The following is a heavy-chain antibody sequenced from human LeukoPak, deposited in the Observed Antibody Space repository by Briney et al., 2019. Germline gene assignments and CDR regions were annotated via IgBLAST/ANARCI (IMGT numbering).Heavy chain of an antibody. CDR1: GVTFSSYA. J-gene: IGHJ4*02. Sequence: GESLRLSCAASGVTFSSYAMSWVRQPPGKGLEWVSAISGSGGSTYYADSEKGRFTISRDNSKNTLYLQMISLRAADTAVYYCAKGGMVRGVIRGGDFDYWGQGTLVTVTS. D-gene: IGHD3-10*01. CDR2: ISGSGGST. CDR3: AKGGMVRGVIRGGDFDY. V-gene: IGHV3-23*01.